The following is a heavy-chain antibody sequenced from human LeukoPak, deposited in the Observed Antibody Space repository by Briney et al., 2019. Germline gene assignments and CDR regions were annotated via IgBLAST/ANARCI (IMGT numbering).Heavy chain of an antibody. J-gene: IGHJ3*02. CDR1: GGSISSNNYF. CDR3: TTDSAMIVVVLHEAKEDAFDI. CDR2: ISGSGGGT. D-gene: IGHD3-22*01. Sequence: ETLSLTCTVSGGSISSNNYFWGWIRQPPGKGLEWVSAISGSGGGTYYADSVKGRFTISRDNSKNTLYLQMNSLKTEDTAVYYCTTDSAMIVVVLHEAKEDAFDIWGQGTMVTVSS. V-gene: IGHV3-23*01.